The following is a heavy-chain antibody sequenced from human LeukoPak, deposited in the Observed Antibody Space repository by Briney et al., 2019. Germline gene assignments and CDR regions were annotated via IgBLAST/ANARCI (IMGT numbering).Heavy chain of an antibody. D-gene: IGHD6-6*01. CDR3: AKLTHSSSSGYYFDY. V-gene: IGHV3-23*01. Sequence: GGSLRLSCAASGFTFSSYAMSWVRQAPGKGLEWVSTISGRGGTTSYADSVKGRFTISRDNSKNTLYLQMNSLRAEDTAVYYCAKLTHSSSSGYYFDYWGQGTLVTVSS. CDR2: ISGRGGTT. J-gene: IGHJ4*02. CDR1: GFTFSSYA.